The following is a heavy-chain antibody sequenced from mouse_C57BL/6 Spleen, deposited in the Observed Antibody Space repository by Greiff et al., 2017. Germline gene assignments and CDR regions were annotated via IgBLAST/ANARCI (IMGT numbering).Heavy chain of an antibody. V-gene: IGHV2-2*01. CDR3: ARKGDSSGYDYAMDY. CDR2: IWSGGST. D-gene: IGHD3-2*02. CDR1: GFSLTSYG. Sequence: QVQLQQSGPGLVQPSQSLSISCTVSGFSLTSYGVHWVRQSPGKGLEWLGVIWSGGSTDYNAAFISRLSISKDNSKSQVFFKMNSLQADDTAIDYCARKGDSSGYDYAMDYWGQGTSVTVSS. J-gene: IGHJ4*01.